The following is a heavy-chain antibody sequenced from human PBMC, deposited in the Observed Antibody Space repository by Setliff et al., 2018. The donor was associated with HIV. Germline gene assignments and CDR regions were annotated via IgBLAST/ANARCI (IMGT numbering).Heavy chain of an antibody. D-gene: IGHD6-13*01. V-gene: IGHV4-31*03. CDR1: GGSISSGGYY. CDR2: IYYSGST. J-gene: IGHJ4*02. Sequence: PSETLSLTCTVSGGSISSGGYYWSWIRQHPGKGLEWIGYIYYSGSTYYNPSLKSRVTISVDTSKNQFSLKLSSVTAADAAVYYCARSPSYRSSWEYYFDYWGQGILVTVSS. CDR3: ARSPSYRSSWEYYFDY.